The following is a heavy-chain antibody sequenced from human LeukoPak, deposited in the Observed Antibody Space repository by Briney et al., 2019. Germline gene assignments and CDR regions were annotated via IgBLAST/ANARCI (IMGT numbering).Heavy chain of an antibody. CDR1: GGSISSYY. Sequence: SETLSLTCTVSGGSISSYYWNWIRQPPGKGLEWIGYIYYSGTTNYNPSLKSRVTMSVDTSKNQFSLKLSSVTAADTAVYYCAAMYYYDSSGYYLWGQGTLVTVSS. CDR2: IYYSGTT. V-gene: IGHV4-59*12. J-gene: IGHJ5*02. CDR3: AAMYYYDSSGYYL. D-gene: IGHD3-22*01.